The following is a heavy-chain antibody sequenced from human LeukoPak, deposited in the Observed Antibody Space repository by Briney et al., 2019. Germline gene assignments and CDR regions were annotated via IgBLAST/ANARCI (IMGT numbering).Heavy chain of an antibody. V-gene: IGHV3-48*04. Sequence: GGSLRLSCAASGFTFSSYSMNWVRQAPGKGLEWVSYISSSSSTIYYADSVKGRFTISRDNAKNSLYLQMNSLRAEDTAVYYCAKGYSGSYYSLFDYWGQGTLVTVSS. CDR2: ISSSSSTI. CDR1: GFTFSSYS. D-gene: IGHD1-26*01. CDR3: AKGYSGSYYSLFDY. J-gene: IGHJ4*02.